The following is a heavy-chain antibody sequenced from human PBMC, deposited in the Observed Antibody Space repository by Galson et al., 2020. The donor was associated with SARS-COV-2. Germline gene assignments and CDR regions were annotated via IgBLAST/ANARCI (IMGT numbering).Heavy chain of an antibody. CDR1: GFTFSSCP. CDR3: AKEVPMTGRTDEYFQH. V-gene: IGHV3-23*01. D-gene: IGHD3-9*01. J-gene: IGHJ1*01. Sequence: GGSLRLSCAASGFTFSSCPMSWVRQAPGQGLEWVSEIRGSGDTTYYADSVKGRFTISRDTSKNTLHLQMNSLRAEDTAIYYCAKEVPMTGRTDEYFQHWGQGTLVTVSS. CDR2: IRGSGDTT.